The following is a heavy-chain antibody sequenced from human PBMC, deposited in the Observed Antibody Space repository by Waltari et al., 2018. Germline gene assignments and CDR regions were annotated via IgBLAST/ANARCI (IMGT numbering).Heavy chain of an antibody. CDR3: ARHIAVAGTEYYYYMDV. V-gene: IGHV4-39*07. CDR1: GGSISSSSYY. D-gene: IGHD6-19*01. CDR2: IYYSEST. J-gene: IGHJ6*03. Sequence: QLQLQESGPGLVKPSETLSLTCTVSGGSISSSSYYWGWIRQPPGKGLEWIGSIYYSESTYYNPSLKSRVTISVDTSKNQFSLKLSSVTAADTAVYYCARHIAVAGTEYYYYMDVWGKGTTVTISS.